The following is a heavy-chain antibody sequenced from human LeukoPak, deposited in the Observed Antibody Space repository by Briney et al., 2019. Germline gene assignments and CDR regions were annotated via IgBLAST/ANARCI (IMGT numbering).Heavy chain of an antibody. J-gene: IGHJ3*02. CDR2: ISSGSSTI. Sequence: PGGSLRLSCAVSGFTFSSYSMSWVRQAPGKGLEWVSYISSGSSTIYYADSVKGRFTISRDNAKSSLYLQMNTLRDEDTAVYYCAREGAFDIWGQGTMVTVSS. CDR3: AREGAFDI. CDR1: GFTFSSYS. V-gene: IGHV3-48*02.